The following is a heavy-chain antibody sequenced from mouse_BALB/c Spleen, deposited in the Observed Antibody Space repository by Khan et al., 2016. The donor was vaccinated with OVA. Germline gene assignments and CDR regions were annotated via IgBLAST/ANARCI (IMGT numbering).Heavy chain of an antibody. CDR2: ISGDSNTI. CDR1: GFSFSSYG. D-gene: IGHD1-1*01. Sequence: EVQLLETGGDLVQPGGSRKLSCAASGFSFSSYGMHWVRQAPEKGLEWVAYISGDSNTISYADTLKGRFTISRDNPRNPLFLQMTSLMSEDTAMDCWGTSYLYGYYFDYWGPGTTLTVSS. CDR3: GTSYLYGYYFDY. J-gene: IGHJ2*01. V-gene: IGHV5-17*02.